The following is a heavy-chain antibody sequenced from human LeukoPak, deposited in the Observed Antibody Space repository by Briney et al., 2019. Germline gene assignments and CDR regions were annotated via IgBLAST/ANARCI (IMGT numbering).Heavy chain of an antibody. J-gene: IGHJ4*02. CDR3: ARDGTGSNSGWYIH. CDR1: GFTLSSHR. CDR2: IWYDGSNK. Sequence: GRSLRLSCAASGFTLSSHRMHWVRQAPGKGREGVAVIWYDGSNKYYADCVKGRFTISRDNSKNTLYLQMNSLRAEDTAVYYCARDGTGSNSGWYIHWGQGTLVTVSS. V-gene: IGHV3-33*01. D-gene: IGHD6-19*01.